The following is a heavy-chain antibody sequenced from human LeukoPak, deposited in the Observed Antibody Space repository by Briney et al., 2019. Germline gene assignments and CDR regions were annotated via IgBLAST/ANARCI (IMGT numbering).Heavy chain of an antibody. J-gene: IGHJ5*02. CDR1: GGSISSYY. Sequence: SETLSLTCTVSGGSISSYYWSWIRQPAGKGLEWIGRIYTSGSTNYNPSLKSRVTMSVDTSKNQSSLKLSSVTAADTAVYYCARIATGYCSGGGCYSGYNWFDPWGQGTLVTVSS. CDR3: ARIATGYCSGGGCYSGYNWFDP. V-gene: IGHV4-4*07. D-gene: IGHD2-15*01. CDR2: IYTSGST.